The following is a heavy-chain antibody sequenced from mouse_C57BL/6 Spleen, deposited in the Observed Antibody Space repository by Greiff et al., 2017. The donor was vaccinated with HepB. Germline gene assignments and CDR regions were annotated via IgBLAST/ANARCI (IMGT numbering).Heavy chain of an antibody. J-gene: IGHJ4*01. V-gene: IGHV1-52*01. D-gene: IGHD4-1*01. CDR3: ARSPLGRDAMDY. CDR2: IDPSDSET. CDR1: GYTFTSYW. Sequence: VQLQQPGAELVRPGSSVKLSCKSSGYTFTSYWIHWVKQRPIQGLEWIGNIDPSDSETHYNQKFKDKATLTVDKSSSTAYMQLSILTSEDSAVYYCARSPLGRDAMDYWGQGTSVTVSS.